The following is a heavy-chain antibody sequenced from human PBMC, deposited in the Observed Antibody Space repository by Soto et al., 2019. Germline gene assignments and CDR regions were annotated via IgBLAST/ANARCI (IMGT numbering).Heavy chain of an antibody. D-gene: IGHD3-3*01. CDR3: ARVEDFWSGYYYYYYMDV. J-gene: IGHJ6*03. CDR2: IYSGGST. CDR1: GFTVSSNY. V-gene: IGHV3-66*01. Sequence: GGSLRLSCAASGFTVSSNYMSWVRQAPGKGLEWVSVIYSGGSTYYADSVKGRFTISRDNSKNTLYLQMNSLRAEDTAVYYCARVEDFWSGYYYYYYMDVWGKGTTVTVSS.